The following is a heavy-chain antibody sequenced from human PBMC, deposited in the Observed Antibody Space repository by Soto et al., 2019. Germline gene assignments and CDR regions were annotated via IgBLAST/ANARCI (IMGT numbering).Heavy chain of an antibody. Sequence: GGSLRLSCAASGFTFSSYGMHWVRQAPGKGLEWVAVIWYDGSNKYYADSVKGRFTISRDNSKNTLYLQMNSLRADDTAVYYCARSRPYFDWWGQGTLVTVSS. CDR3: ARSRPYFDW. CDR1: GFTFSSYG. CDR2: IWYDGSNK. J-gene: IGHJ4*02. V-gene: IGHV3-33*01.